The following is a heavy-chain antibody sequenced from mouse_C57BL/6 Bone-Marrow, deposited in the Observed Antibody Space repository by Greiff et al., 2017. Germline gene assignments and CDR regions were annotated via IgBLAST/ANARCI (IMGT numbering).Heavy chain of an antibody. V-gene: IGHV15-2*01. J-gene: IGHJ2*01. CDR3: AKPTILTTYYFDY. CDR2: ILPSIGRT. CDR1: DSEVFPIAY. D-gene: IGHD2-5*01. Sequence: QVQLQQSGSELRSPGSSVKLSCKDFDSEVFPIAYMSWVRQKPGPGYEWIGGILPSIGRTIYGEKFEDNATLDADTLSNTAYLELNSLTSEDSAIYYCAKPTILTTYYFDYWGQGTTLTVSS.